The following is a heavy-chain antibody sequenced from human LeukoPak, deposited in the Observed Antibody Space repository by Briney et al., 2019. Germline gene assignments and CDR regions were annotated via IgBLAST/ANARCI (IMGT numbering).Heavy chain of an antibody. Sequence: PSETLSLTCTVSGGSISSSSYSWGWIRQPPGKGLEWIGNIYYSGSTYYNPSLKSRVTISVDTSKNQFSLKLSSVTAADTAVYYCARGKGGGYSYGYYFDYWGQGTLVTVSS. CDR3: ARGKGGGYSYGYYFDY. J-gene: IGHJ4*02. V-gene: IGHV4-39*07. D-gene: IGHD5-18*01. CDR2: IYYSGST. CDR1: GGSISSSSYS.